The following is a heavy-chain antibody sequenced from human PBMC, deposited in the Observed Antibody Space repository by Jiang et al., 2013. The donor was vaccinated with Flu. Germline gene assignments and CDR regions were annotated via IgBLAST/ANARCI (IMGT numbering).Heavy chain of an antibody. J-gene: IGHJ3*01. D-gene: IGHD3-10*01. CDR2: IYTGDSDT. V-gene: IGHV5-51*01. CDR3: ARSFSYLDSLDV. Sequence: AEVKKPGESLKISCKGSGYSFISYWIAWVRQTPGKGLEWMGIIYTGDSDTRYSPSFQGQVSISVDKSINTAYLQWSNLKASDTAMYYCARSFSYLDSLDVWGQGTMVTVSS. CDR1: GYSFISYW.